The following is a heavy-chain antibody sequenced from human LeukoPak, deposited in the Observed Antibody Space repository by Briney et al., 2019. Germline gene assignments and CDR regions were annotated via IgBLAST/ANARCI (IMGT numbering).Heavy chain of an antibody. CDR3: ATDLQYYDYVWGSYDYYIDY. CDR1: GGSISSYY. Sequence: KPSETLSLTCTVSGGSISSYYWSWIRQPPGKGLEWIGYIYYSGSTNYNPSLMSRVTISVDTSKNQFSLKLSSVTAADTAVYYCATDLQYYDYVWGSYDYYIDYGGQGTLVTVSS. CDR2: IYYSGST. J-gene: IGHJ4*02. D-gene: IGHD3-16*01. V-gene: IGHV4-59*01.